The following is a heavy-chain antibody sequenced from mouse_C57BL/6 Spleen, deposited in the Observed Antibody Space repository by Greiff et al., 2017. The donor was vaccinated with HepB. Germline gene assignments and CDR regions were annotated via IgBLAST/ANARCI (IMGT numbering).Heavy chain of an antibody. CDR1: GYTFTSYW. Sequence: VQLQQPGAELVRPGSSVKLSCKASGYTFTSYWMHWVKQRPIQGLEWIGNIYPSDSETHYNQKFKDKATFTVDKSSSTAYMQLSSLTSEDSAVYYCARNGYFDYWGQGTTLTVSS. CDR2: IYPSDSET. J-gene: IGHJ2*01. CDR3: ARNGYFDY. D-gene: IGHD1-1*01. V-gene: IGHV1-52*01.